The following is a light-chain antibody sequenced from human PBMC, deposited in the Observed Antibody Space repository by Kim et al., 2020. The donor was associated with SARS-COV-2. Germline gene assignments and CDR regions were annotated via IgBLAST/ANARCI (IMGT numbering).Light chain of an antibody. Sequence: APGQRASITCSGDKVGDKYACWYQQKPGQSPVLVIYQDSKRPSGIPERFSGSNSGNTATLTISGTQAMDEADYYCQAWDSSTVVFGGGTQLTVL. CDR1: KVGDKY. V-gene: IGLV3-1*01. J-gene: IGLJ2*01. CDR2: QDS. CDR3: QAWDSSTVV.